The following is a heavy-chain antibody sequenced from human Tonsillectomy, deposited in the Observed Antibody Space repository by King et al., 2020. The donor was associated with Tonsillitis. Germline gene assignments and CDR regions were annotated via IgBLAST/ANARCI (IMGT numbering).Heavy chain of an antibody. Sequence: VQLPQWGAGLLKPSETLSLTCAVDGGSFSGYFWTWIRQSPGKGLEWIGEINHSGSTNYNPSLKSRVTISTDTSNNHFSLKLTSVTAADPALYYCAIGFREYTANGRPGGLWSQGTLVTVSS. CDR3: AIGFREYTANGRPGGL. CDR2: INHSGST. V-gene: IGHV4-34*01. D-gene: IGHD5-12*01. J-gene: IGHJ4*02. CDR1: GGSFSGYF.